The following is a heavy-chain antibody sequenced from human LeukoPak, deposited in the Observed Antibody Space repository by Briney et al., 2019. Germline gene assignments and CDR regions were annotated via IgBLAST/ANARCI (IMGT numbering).Heavy chain of an antibody. CDR1: GFTFSSYA. D-gene: IGHD3-22*01. J-gene: IGHJ4*02. CDR3: ARDHLVVGFDY. Sequence: GGPLRLSCAASGFTFSSYAMHWVRQAPGKGLEWVAVISYDGSNKYYADSVKGRFTISRDNSKNTLYLQMNSLRAEDTAVYYCARDHLVVGFDYWGQGTLVTVSS. CDR2: ISYDGSNK. V-gene: IGHV3-30-3*01.